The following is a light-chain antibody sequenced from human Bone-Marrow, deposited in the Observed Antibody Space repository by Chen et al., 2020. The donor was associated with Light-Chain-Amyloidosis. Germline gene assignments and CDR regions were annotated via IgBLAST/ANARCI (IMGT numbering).Light chain of an antibody. CDR1: QSINNY. J-gene: IGKJ4*01. Sequence: DVQMTQPPSSVSAFVGDRVTITCRASQSINNYLVWYQQRPGNAPKLLIYTASTLQSGVPSRFSGSGSGTDFTLTISSLQPEDVATYYCQQANNFPLTFGGGTKVEIK. V-gene: IGKV1-12*01. CDR2: TAS. CDR3: QQANNFPLT.